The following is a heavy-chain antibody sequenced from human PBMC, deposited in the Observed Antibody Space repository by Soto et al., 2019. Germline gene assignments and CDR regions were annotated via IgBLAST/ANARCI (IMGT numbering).Heavy chain of an antibody. J-gene: IGHJ4*02. V-gene: IGHV1-24*01. Sequence: QVQVIQSGAEVKQPGASVKVSCKVSGHTLAELSIHWVRQAPGKGLEWMGGYDPENGGIIYAQKFQGGVTMTEATSTDTTYMELSSLRTEDTAIYYCAGDKGLTGTPEFEYWGQGTRVTVSP. CDR2: YDPENGGI. D-gene: IGHD2-21*01. CDR3: AGDKGLTGTPEFEY. CDR1: GHTLAELS.